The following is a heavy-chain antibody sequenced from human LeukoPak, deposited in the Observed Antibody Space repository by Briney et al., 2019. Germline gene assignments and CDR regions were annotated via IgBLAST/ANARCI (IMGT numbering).Heavy chain of an antibody. V-gene: IGHV1-69*13. CDR3: ARDKGSQRRRKWFDP. Sequence: ASVTVSCKASGGTFSSYAISWVRQAPGQGREWMGGIIPIFGTANYTQKFQGRVTNTADESTSTAYMELSSLRSEDTAVYYCARDKGSQRRRKWFDPWGQGTLVTVSS. J-gene: IGHJ5*02. CDR1: GGTFSSYA. CDR2: IIPIFGTA.